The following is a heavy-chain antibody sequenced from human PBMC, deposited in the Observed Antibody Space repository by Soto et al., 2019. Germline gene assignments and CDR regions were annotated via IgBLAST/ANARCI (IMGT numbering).Heavy chain of an antibody. CDR2: IIPIFGTA. V-gene: IGHV1-69*13. CDR1: GGTFSSYA. CDR3: ARVGSAFGINWFDP. Sequence: SVKVSCKASGGTFSSYAISWVRQAPGQGLEWMGGIIPIFGTANYAQKFQGRVTITADESTSTAYMELSSLRSEDTAVYYCARVGSAFGINWFDPWGQGTLVTVSS. D-gene: IGHD3-10*01. J-gene: IGHJ5*02.